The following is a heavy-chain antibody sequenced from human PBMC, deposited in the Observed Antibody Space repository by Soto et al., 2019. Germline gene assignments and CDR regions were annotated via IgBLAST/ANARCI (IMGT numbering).Heavy chain of an antibody. V-gene: IGHV3-48*01. D-gene: IGHD3-10*01. CDR2: ISSSSSTI. CDR3: ARATGLLWFGESFDY. Sequence: SLRLSCAASGFTFSSYSMNWVRQAPGKGLEWVSYISSSSSTIYYADSVKGRFTISRDNAKNSLYLQMNSLRAEDTAVYYCARATGLLWFGESFDYWGQGALVTVSS. CDR1: GFTFSSYS. J-gene: IGHJ4*02.